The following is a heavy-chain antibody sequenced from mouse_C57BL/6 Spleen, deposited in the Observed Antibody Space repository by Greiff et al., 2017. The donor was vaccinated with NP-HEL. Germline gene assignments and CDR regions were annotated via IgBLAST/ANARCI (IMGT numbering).Heavy chain of an antibody. CDR1: GFSFNTYA. D-gene: IGHD2-4*01. CDR3: VRHLYDYDWYFDV. CDR2: IRSKSNNYAT. J-gene: IGHJ1*03. V-gene: IGHV10-1*01. Sequence: EVNVVESGGGLVQPKGSLKLSCAASGFSFNTYAMNWVRQAPGKGLEWVARIRSKSNNYATYYADSVKDRFTISRDDSESMLYLQMNNLKTEDTAMYYCVRHLYDYDWYFDVWGTGTTVTVSS.